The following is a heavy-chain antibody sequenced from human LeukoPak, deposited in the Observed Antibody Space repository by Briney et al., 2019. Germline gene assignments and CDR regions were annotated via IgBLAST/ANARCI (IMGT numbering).Heavy chain of an antibody. V-gene: IGHV4-61*01. D-gene: IGHD3-10*01. CDR2: IYYSGST. CDR1: GGSVSSGSYY. J-gene: IGHJ6*04. CDR3: ARGTNRGSGSYHYYGMDV. Sequence: PSETLSLTCTVSGGSVSSGSYYWSWIRQPPGKGLEWIGYIYYSGSTNYNPSLKSRVTISVDTSKNQFSLKLSSVTAADTAVYYCARGTNRGSGSYHYYGMDVWGKGTTVTVSS.